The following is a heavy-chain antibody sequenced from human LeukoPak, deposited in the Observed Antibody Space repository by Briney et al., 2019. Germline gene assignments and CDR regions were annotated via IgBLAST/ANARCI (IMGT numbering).Heavy chain of an antibody. CDR1: GFTFDDYA. V-gene: IGHV3-9*01. Sequence: GGSLRLSCAACGFTFDDYAMHWVRQAPGKGLEWVSGISWNSGSIGYADSVKGRFTISRDNAKNSLYLQMNSLRAEDTAVYYCAKEFSGWYSLEDYWGQGTLVTVSS. J-gene: IGHJ4*02. D-gene: IGHD6-19*01. CDR3: AKEFSGWYSLEDY. CDR2: ISWNSGSI.